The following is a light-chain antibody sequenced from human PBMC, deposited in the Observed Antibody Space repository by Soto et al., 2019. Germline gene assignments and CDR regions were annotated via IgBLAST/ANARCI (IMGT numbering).Light chain of an antibody. CDR1: QSVTSRY. Sequence: DTVLTQSPGTLSLSPGERATLSCRASQSVTSRYLAWYQQKPCQAPSLRIYGASNRAAGIPDRLSGRGSGPDFTLTISRLEHADFAVCFCKQYGSPSFSFGQGTPVEIK. CDR3: KQYGSPSFS. CDR2: GAS. J-gene: IGKJ2*03. V-gene: IGKV3-20*01.